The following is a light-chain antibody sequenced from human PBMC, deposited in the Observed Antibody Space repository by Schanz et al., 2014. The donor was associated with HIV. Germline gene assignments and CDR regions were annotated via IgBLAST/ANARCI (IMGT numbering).Light chain of an antibody. V-gene: IGLV2-11*01. CDR3: ISYAGSNTWV. Sequence: QSALTQPRSVSGSPGQSVTISCTGTSSDVGGYNYVSWYQQCPGKAPKLVIYEVSKRPSGVPDRFSGSKSGNTASLIVSGLQAEDEADYYCISYAGSNTWVFGGGTKLTVL. CDR2: EVS. CDR1: SSDVGGYNY. J-gene: IGLJ3*02.